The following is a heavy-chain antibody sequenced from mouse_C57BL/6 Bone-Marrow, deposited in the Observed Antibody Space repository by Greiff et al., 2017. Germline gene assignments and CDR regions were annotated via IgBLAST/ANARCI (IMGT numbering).Heavy chain of an antibody. CDR3: ARPPYYGSRYAWLAY. CDR1: GYSFTGYY. V-gene: IGHV1-31*01. Sequence: VQLQQSGPELVKPGASVKISCKASGYSFTGYYMHWVKQSHGNILDWIGYIYPYNGVSSYNQKFKGKATLTVDKSSSTAYMELRSLTSEDSAVYYCARPPYYGSRYAWLAYWGQGTLVTVSA. J-gene: IGHJ3*01. D-gene: IGHD1-1*01. CDR2: IYPYNGVS.